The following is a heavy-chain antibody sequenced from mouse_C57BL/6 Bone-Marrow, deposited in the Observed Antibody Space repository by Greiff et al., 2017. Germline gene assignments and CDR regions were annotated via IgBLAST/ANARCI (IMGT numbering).Heavy chain of an antibody. CDR3: TRCYYGSSYNCAMDY. V-gene: IGHV5-9-1*02. CDR2: ISSGGDYI. CDR1: GFTFSSYA. D-gene: IGHD1-1*01. J-gene: IGHJ4*01. Sequence: EVQRVESGEGLVKPGGSLKLSCAASGFTFSSYAMSWVRQTPEKRLEWVAYISSGGDYIYYAATVKGRFPISRDNARNTLYLQMSSLKSEDTAMYYCTRCYYGSSYNCAMDYWGQGTSVTVSS.